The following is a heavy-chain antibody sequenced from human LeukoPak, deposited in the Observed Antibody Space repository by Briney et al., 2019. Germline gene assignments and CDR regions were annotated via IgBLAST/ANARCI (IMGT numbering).Heavy chain of an antibody. Sequence: GSLRLSCAASQFIFNNYAMSWVRQAPGKGLEWVPSISSSSSYIYYADSVKGRFTISRDNAKNSLYLQMNSLRAEDTAVYYCARANWDNWFDPWGQGTLVTVSS. V-gene: IGHV3-21*01. CDR1: QFIFNNYA. J-gene: IGHJ5*02. D-gene: IGHD7-27*01. CDR3: ARANWDNWFDP. CDR2: ISSSSSYI.